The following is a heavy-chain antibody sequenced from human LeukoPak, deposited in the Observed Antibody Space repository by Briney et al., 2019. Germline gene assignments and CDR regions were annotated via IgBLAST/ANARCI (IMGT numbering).Heavy chain of an antibody. CDR1: GYTFTSYG. CDR3: ARGRYCSSTSCYTAFDY. V-gene: IGHV1-18*01. CDR2: ISAYNGNT. Sequence: ASVKVSCKASGYTFTSYGISWVRQAPGQGLEWMGWISAYNGNTNYAQKLRGRVTVTTDTSTSTAYMELRSLRSDDTAVYYCARGRYCSSTSCYTAFDYWGQGTLVTVSS. J-gene: IGHJ4*02. D-gene: IGHD2-2*02.